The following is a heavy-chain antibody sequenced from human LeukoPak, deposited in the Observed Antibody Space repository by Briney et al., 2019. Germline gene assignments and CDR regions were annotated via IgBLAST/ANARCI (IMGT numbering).Heavy chain of an antibody. V-gene: IGHV3-7*05. CDR2: IKQDGSEE. J-gene: IGHJ4*02. CDR1: GFTFSYYC. CDR3: TSERTGKVARY. D-gene: IGHD5-12*01. Sequence: GGLMRLCCAASGFTFSYYCMSWGHQAPGKGLEWVANIKQDGSEEYNVDSVEGRFTISRDNAKNSLYLRMNRQGAEDTAVYYCTSERTGKVARYWGQGTLVTVSS.